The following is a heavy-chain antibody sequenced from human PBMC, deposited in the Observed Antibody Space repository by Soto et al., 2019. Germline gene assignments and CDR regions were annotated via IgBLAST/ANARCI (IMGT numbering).Heavy chain of an antibody. CDR3: ARVWTTVTNWFDP. CDR1: GLSFSGNS. J-gene: IGHJ5*02. V-gene: IGHV4-34*01. D-gene: IGHD4-17*01. CDR2: INHSGST. Sequence: SETLSLTCAVYGLSFSGNSWSWIRQSPGKGLEWIGEINHSGSTNYNPSLKSRVTISVDKSKNQFSLKLSSVTAADTAVYYCARVWTTVTNWFDPWGQGTLVTVSS.